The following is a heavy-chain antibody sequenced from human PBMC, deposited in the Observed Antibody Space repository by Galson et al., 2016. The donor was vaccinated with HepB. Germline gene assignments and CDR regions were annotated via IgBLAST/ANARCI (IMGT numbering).Heavy chain of an antibody. D-gene: IGHD2-15*01. CDR3: GTESYLKGHSIVVAAPSQT. V-gene: IGHV3-23*01. J-gene: IGHJ5*02. CDR2: IRGSGADT. CDR1: GFTFSSYG. Sequence: SLRLSCAASGFTFSSYGMSWVRLAPGKGLEWVSGIRGSGADTYYADSVKGRFTISRDNSKNTVFLEMNSLRAEDTAVYYCGTESYLKGHSIVVAAPSQTWGRGTLVTVTS.